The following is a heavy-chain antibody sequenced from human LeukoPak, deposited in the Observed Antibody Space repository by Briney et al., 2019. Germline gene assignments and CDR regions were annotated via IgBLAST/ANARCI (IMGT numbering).Heavy chain of an antibody. J-gene: IGHJ4*02. Sequence: SETLSLTCAVYGGSFSGYYWSWIRQPPGKGLEWVGEINHSGSTNYNPSLKSRVTISVDTSKNQFSLKLSSVTAADTAVYYCARRRTYYYGSGSYTPGSYFDYWGQGTLVTVSS. CDR1: GGSFSGYY. CDR2: INHSGST. CDR3: ARRRTYYYGSGSYTPGSYFDY. D-gene: IGHD3-10*01. V-gene: IGHV4-34*01.